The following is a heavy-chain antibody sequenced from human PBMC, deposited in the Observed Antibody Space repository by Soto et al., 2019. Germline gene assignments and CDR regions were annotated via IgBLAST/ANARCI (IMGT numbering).Heavy chain of an antibody. V-gene: IGHV1-46*01. CDR1: GYTFTRFY. CDR2: IHASGGST. J-gene: IGHJ3*02. CDR3: AREQSPFDYVWRSYRRDALDI. Sequence: QVQLVQSGAEVKEPGASVKVSCKASGYTFTRFYMHWVRQAPGQGLEWMGIIHASGGSTTYAQKFQGRVTMTRATSTSTVYMELSSLRSEDTAVYYCAREQSPFDYVWRSYRRDALDIWGQGTLVTVSS. D-gene: IGHD3-16*02.